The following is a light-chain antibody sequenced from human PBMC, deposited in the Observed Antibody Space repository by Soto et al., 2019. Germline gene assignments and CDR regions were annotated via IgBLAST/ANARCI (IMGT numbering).Light chain of an antibody. CDR3: CSYAGTTTLYV. CDR2: EGS. Sequence: QSALTQPASVSGSPGQSITISCTGTSSDVGTYNLVSWYQQYPAKAPKLMIYEGSKRPSGVSNRFSGSKSGNTASLTISGLQAEDEADYYCCSYAGTTTLYVFGSGTKLTVL. V-gene: IGLV2-23*03. CDR1: SSDVGTYNL. J-gene: IGLJ1*01.